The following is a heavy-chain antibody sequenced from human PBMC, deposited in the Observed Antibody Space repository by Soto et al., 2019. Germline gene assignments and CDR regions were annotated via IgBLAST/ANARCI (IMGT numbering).Heavy chain of an antibody. D-gene: IGHD3-16*01. V-gene: IGHV1-69*01. CDR2: IVPIFGTT. CDR3: ARPDEGSYSSNHHYYYALDV. Sequence: QVQLLQSGAEVKKSGSSVKVSCKVSGGIFSRYSISWVRQAPGQGLEWLGGIVPIFGTTNYAQKFRGRVTITADESTSTAYMDLTSLRSEDTALYYCARPDEGSYSSNHHYYYALDVWGQGTTVTVSS. J-gene: IGHJ6*02. CDR1: GGIFSRYS.